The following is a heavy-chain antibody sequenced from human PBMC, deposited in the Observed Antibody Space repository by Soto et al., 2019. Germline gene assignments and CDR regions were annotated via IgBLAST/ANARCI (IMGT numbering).Heavy chain of an antibody. CDR2: ISAYNGNT. V-gene: IGHV1-18*01. CDR3: ARSLRFGELLYSGSYFQH. D-gene: IGHD3-10*01. Sequence: QVQLVQSGAEVKKPGASVKVSCKASGYTFTSYGISWVRQAPGQGLEWMGWISAYNGNTNYAQKLQGRVTMTTDTSTSTAYMELRSLRSDDTAVYYGARSLRFGELLYSGSYFQHWGQGTLVTFYS. CDR1: GYTFTSYG. J-gene: IGHJ1*01.